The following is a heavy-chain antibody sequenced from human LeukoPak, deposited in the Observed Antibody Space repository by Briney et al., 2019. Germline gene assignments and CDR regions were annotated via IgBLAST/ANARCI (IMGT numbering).Heavy chain of an antibody. D-gene: IGHD5-18*01. CDR2: INHSGNT. V-gene: IGHV4-34*01. CDR1: GGFFSGYY. J-gene: IGHJ4*02. Sequence: SETLSLTCAVYGGFFSGYYWSWIRQPPGKGLEWIGEINHSGNTNYTASLKSRVTISVDTSKNQFSLKLSSVTAADTAVYYCARARYSYGMDYWGRGTLVTVSS. CDR3: ARARYSYGMDY.